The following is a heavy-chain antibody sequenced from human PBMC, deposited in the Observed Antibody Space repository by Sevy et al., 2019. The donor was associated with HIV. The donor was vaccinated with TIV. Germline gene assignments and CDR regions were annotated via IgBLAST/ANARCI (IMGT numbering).Heavy chain of an antibody. CDR2: IYPGDSDT. J-gene: IGHJ6*02. CDR1: GYSFTNYW. V-gene: IGHV5-51*01. D-gene: IGHD3-22*01. Sequence: GESLKISCKGSGYSFTNYWIGWVRQMPGKGLEWMGMIYPGDSDTRYSPSFQGQVTISANKSISTAYLQWSNLKASDTAMYYCARRGYYDSSGYYTYGMDVWGQGTTVTVSS. CDR3: ARRGYYDSSGYYTYGMDV.